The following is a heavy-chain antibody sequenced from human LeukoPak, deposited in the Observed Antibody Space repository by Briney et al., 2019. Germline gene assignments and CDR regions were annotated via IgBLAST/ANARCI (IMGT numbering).Heavy chain of an antibody. Sequence: PGGSLRLSCADSGFTFSSYAMSWVRQAPGKGLEWVSAISGSGGSTYYADSVKGRFTISRDNSKNTLYLQMNSLRAEDTAVYYCARTDRTNNGPREWGQGTLVTVSS. V-gene: IGHV3-23*01. J-gene: IGHJ4*02. D-gene: IGHD1/OR15-1a*01. CDR3: ARTDRTNNGPRE. CDR2: ISGSGGST. CDR1: GFTFSSYA.